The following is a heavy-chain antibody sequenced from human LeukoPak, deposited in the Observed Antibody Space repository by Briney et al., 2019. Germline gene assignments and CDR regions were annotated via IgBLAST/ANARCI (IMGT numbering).Heavy chain of an antibody. D-gene: IGHD6-13*01. Sequence: GGSLRLSCAASGFTFSSYSMNWVRQAPGKGLEWVSSISSSSSYIYYVDSVKGRFTISRDNAKNSLYLQMNSLRAEDTAVYYCARRQLAGDFDYWGQGTLVTVSS. CDR2: ISSSSSYI. CDR3: ARRQLAGDFDY. CDR1: GFTFSSYS. V-gene: IGHV3-21*01. J-gene: IGHJ4*02.